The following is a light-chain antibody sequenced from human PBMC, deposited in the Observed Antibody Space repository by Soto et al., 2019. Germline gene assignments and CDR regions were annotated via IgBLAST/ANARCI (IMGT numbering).Light chain of an antibody. CDR1: HDIRKY. CDR2: DAS. Sequence: DVQMTQSPAALSAPVVGRVTSTYRAGHDIRKYLNWYQQKPGKAPKLLIYDASNMETGVPSRFTGSGSGTDFTFTISSLQPEDIATYYCQQYEIFPITFGQGTRLEIK. J-gene: IGKJ5*01. CDR3: QQYEIFPIT. V-gene: IGKV1-33*01.